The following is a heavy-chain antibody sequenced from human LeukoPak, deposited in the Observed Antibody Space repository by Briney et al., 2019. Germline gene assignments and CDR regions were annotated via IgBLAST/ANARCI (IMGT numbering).Heavy chain of an antibody. V-gene: IGHV3-7*01. D-gene: IGHD4-23*01. CDR3: ARDRFGGMDV. Sequence: PGGSLRLSCAASGFTFSSYWMSWVRQAPGKGLEWVANIREDGSETYYVDSVKGRFTISRDNAKNSVYLQMNSLRVEDTAVHYCARDRFGGMDVWGKGTTVTVSS. CDR2: IREDGSET. CDR1: GFTFSSYW. J-gene: IGHJ6*04.